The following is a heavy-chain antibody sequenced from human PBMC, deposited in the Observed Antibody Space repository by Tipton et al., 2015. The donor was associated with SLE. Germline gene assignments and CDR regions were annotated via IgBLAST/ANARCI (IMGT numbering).Heavy chain of an antibody. Sequence: QVQLVQSGAEVKKPGASVKVSCMASGYTFTNYGISWVRQAPGQGLEWMGWIFPYYGNTKYAQKYEGRVTITTDTSASVAYMELKSLRSDDTAVYFCARDRDYYGSGRPGSHWGQGTLVTVSA. CDR1: GYTFTNYG. CDR2: IFPYYGNT. V-gene: IGHV1-18*01. CDR3: ARDRDYYGSGRPGSH. D-gene: IGHD3-10*01. J-gene: IGHJ4*02.